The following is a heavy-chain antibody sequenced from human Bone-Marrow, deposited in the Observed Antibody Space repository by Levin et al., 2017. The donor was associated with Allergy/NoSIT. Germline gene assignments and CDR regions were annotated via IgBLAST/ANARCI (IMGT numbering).Heavy chain of an antibody. V-gene: IGHV2-70*04. CDR2: IDWDDDK. CDR1: GFSLTNTGMR. CDR3: ARIDFSVWYFDL. J-gene: IGHJ2*01. Sequence: SGPTLVKPTQTLTLTCTFSGFSLTNTGMRLSWVRQSPGKALEWLARIDWDDDKFYSKSLEPRLTISKDTSKNQVVLTMTNLDPVDTATYYCARIDFSVWYFDLWGRGILVTVSA.